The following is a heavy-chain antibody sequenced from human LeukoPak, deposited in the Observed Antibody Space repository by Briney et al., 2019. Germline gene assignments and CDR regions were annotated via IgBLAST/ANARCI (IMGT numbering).Heavy chain of an antibody. V-gene: IGHV3-23*01. CDR3: AKDRHYYDSSGYYPN. Sequence: PGGSPRLSCAASGFTFSSYAMSWVRRAPGKGLEWVSAISGSGGSTYYADSVKGRFTISRDNSKNTLYLQMNSLRAEDTAVYYCAKDRHYYDSSGYYPNWGQGTLVTVSS. J-gene: IGHJ4*02. CDR2: ISGSGGST. D-gene: IGHD3-22*01. CDR1: GFTFSSYA.